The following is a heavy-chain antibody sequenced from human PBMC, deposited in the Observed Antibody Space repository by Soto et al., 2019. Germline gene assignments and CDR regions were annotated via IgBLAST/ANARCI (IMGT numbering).Heavy chain of an antibody. CDR2: INPNGGGT. V-gene: IGHV1-2*04. D-gene: IGHD6-6*01. J-gene: IGHJ4*01. Sequence: ASVKVSCKASGYIFPDYYVHWVRQAPGEGLEWMGRINPNGGGTNYAQKFEGWVTMTTDTSISTAYMELSRLNFDDTAVYYCARGEQLVHFDTWGQGTLVTVSS. CDR3: ARGEQLVHFDT. CDR1: GYIFPDYY.